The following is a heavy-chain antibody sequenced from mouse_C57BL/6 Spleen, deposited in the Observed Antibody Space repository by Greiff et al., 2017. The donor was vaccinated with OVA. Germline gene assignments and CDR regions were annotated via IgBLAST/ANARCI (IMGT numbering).Heavy chain of an antibody. Sequence: QVQLKESGAELMKPGASVKLSCKATGYTFTGYWIEWVKQRPGHGLEWIGEILPGSGSTNYNEKFKGKATFTADTSSNTAYMQLSSLTTEDSAIYYCARSPIYYDYDWFAYWGQGTLVTVSA. D-gene: IGHD2-4*01. V-gene: IGHV1-9*01. J-gene: IGHJ3*01. CDR3: ARSPIYYDYDWFAY. CDR1: GYTFTGYW. CDR2: ILPGSGST.